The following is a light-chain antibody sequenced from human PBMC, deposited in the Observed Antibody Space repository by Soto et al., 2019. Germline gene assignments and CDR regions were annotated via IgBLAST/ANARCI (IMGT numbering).Light chain of an antibody. V-gene: IGLV9-49*01. CDR3: GADHGNGSNFLFTRHVV. J-gene: IGLJ2*01. CDR1: SGYSNYK. CDR2: VGTGGIVG. Sequence: QSLLTQPPSASASLGASVTLTCTLSSGYSNYKVDWYQQRPGKGPRFVMRVGTGGIVGSKGDGIPDRFSVLGSGLNRYLTIKNIQEEDESDYHCGADHGNGSNFLFTRHVVFGGGTKLTVL.